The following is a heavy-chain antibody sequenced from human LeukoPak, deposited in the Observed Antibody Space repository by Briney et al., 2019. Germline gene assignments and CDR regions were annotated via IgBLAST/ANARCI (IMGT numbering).Heavy chain of an antibody. CDR3: ARGPSLEWLLAG. Sequence: ASLKVSSKAAGGTFSSYAISWVRQAPGQGLEWMGGIIPIFGTANYAQKFQGRVTITTDESTSTAYMELSSLRSEDTAVYYCARGPSLEWLLAGWGQGTLVTVSS. CDR2: IIPIFGTA. J-gene: IGHJ4*02. CDR1: GGTFSSYA. V-gene: IGHV1-69*05. D-gene: IGHD3-3*02.